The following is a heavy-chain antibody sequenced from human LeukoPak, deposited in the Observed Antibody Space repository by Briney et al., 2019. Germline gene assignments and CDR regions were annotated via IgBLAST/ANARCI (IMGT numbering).Heavy chain of an antibody. CDR3: ARMGYDSSGYYPLDY. V-gene: IGHV2-70*11. J-gene: IGHJ4*02. Sequence: SGPALVKPTQTLTLTCTFSGFSLSTSGMCVSWIRQPPGKALEWLARIDWDDDKYYSTSLKTRLTISKDTSKNQVVLTMTNMDPVDTATYYCARMGYDSSGYYPLDYWGQGTLVTVSS. CDR2: IDWDDDK. CDR1: GFSLSTSGMC. D-gene: IGHD3-22*01.